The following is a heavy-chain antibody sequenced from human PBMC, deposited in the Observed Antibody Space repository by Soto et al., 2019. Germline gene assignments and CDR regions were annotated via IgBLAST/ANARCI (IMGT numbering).Heavy chain of an antibody. CDR3: ARIMVRGVDDFYYYGMDV. CDR2: IKQDGSEK. V-gene: IGHV3-7*03. D-gene: IGHD3-10*01. J-gene: IGHJ6*02. CDR1: GFTFSNYW. Sequence: GGSLRLSCAASGFTFSNYWMSWVRQGPGKRLEWVANIKQDGSEKYYVESVKGRFTISRDNAKNSLYLQMNSLRGDDTAVYSCARIMVRGVDDFYYYGMDVWGQGTTVTVSS.